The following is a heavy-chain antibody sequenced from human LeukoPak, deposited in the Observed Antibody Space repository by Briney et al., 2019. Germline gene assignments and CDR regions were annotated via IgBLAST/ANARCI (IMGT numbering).Heavy chain of an antibody. V-gene: IGHV3-23*01. CDR2: ISTGGGTT. D-gene: IGHD2/OR15-2a*01. CDR3: AKDSKMDY. CDR1: GFSFGSYA. Sequence: GGSLRLSCAASGFSFGSYAMSWVRQTPGKGLEWVSAISTGGGTTSYADSVKGRFTISRDNSKNMLYLHMNSLRAEDTAVYYCAKDSKMDYWGQGTLVTVSS. J-gene: IGHJ4*02.